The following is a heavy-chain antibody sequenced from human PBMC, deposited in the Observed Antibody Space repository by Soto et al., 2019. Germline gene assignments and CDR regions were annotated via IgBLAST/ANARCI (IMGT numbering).Heavy chain of an antibody. CDR2: INPNSGAT. CDR1: GGSFTDYY. J-gene: IGHJ6*02. Sequence: GASVKVSCKASGGSFTDYYIYWLRQAPGHGLEWMGWINPNSGATNYAHNFQGRVTMTRDTSIRAAYMELSRLSSDDTAVYYCAKDQGGYMVSGMDVWGQGTTVTVSS. CDR3: AKDQGGYMVSGMDV. V-gene: IGHV1-2*02. D-gene: IGHD2-2*02.